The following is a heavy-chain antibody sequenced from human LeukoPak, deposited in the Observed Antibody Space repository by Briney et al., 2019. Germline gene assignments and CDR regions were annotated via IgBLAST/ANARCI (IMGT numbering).Heavy chain of an antibody. V-gene: IGHV1-2*02. Sequence: GASVKVSCKASGYTFTGYYMHWVRQAPGQGLEWMGWINPNSGGTNYAQKFQGRVTMTRDTSISTAYMEPSRLRSDDTAVYYCARVRPQQLVTADYWGQETLVTVSS. CDR1: GYTFTGYY. D-gene: IGHD6-13*01. J-gene: IGHJ4*02. CDR3: ARVRPQQLVTADY. CDR2: INPNSGGT.